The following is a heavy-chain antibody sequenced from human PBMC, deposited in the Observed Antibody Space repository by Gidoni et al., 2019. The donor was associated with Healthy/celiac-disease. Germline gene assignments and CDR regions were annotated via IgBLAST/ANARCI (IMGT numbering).Heavy chain of an antibody. D-gene: IGHD5-18*01. CDR2: IYYSGST. CDR1: GGSISSYY. J-gene: IGHJ4*02. V-gene: IGHV4-59*08. CDR3: ARYRSVGYSYGPAFYPFDY. Sequence: QVQLQESGPGLVKPSETLSLTCTVSGGSISSYYWSWIRQPPGKGLAWIGYIYYSGSTNYNPSLKSRVTISVDTSKNQFSLKLSSVTAADTAVYYCARYRSVGYSYGPAFYPFDYWGQGTLVTVSS.